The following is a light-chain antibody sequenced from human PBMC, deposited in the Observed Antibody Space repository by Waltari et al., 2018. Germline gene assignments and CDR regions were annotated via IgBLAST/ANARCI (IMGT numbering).Light chain of an antibody. J-gene: IGKJ1*01. CDR2: DTS. CDR3: QKYGTLPAT. Sequence: EIVLTQSPGTLSLSPGERDTLSCRASQSISKYLAWYQQKPDQAPRLLIYDTSTRATGIPDRFSGSGSGTDFSLTISRLEPEDFAVYYCQKYGTLPATFGQGTKVELK. V-gene: IGKV3-20*01. CDR1: QSISKY.